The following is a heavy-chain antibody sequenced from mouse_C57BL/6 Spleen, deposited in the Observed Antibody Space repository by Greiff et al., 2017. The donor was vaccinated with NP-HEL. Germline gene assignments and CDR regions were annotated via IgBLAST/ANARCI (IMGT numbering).Heavy chain of an antibody. J-gene: IGHJ4*01. CDR2: ISDGGSYT. V-gene: IGHV5-4*01. CDR3: ARDGLRSAMDY. Sequence: EVHLVESGGGLVKPGGSLKLSCAASGFTFSSYAMSWVRQTPEKRLEWVATISDGGSYTYYPDNVKGRFTISRDNAKNNLYLQMSHLKSEDTAMYYCARDGLRSAMDYWGQGTSVTVSS. D-gene: IGHD2-2*01. CDR1: GFTFSSYA.